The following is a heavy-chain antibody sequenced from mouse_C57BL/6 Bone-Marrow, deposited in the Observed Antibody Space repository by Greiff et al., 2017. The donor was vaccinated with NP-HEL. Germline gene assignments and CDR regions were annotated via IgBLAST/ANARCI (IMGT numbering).Heavy chain of an antibody. CDR2: ISNGGGST. J-gene: IGHJ3*01. CDR1: GFTFSDYY. CDR3: ARLENRYGNYPWFAY. Sequence: EVKLMESGGGLVQPGGSLKLSCAASGFTFSDYYMYWVRQTPEKRLEWVAYISNGGGSTYYPDTVKGRFTISRDNAKNTLYLQMSRLKSEDTAMYYCARLENRYGNYPWFAYWGQGTLGTVSA. D-gene: IGHD2-10*02. V-gene: IGHV5-12*01.